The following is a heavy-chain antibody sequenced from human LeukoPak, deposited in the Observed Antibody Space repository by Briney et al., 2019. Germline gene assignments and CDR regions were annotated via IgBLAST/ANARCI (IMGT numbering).Heavy chain of an antibody. CDR1: GGSISSYY. CDR3: ATRSTGVAATFDS. D-gene: IGHD2-15*01. CDR2: ISYSGNT. Sequence: SETLSLTCSVSGGSISSYYWSWIRQPPGKGLEWMGYISYSGNTNYNPSLKGRVTISVDTSKNQFSLKLSSVTAADTDVYYCATRSTGVAATFDSWGQGALVTVSS. V-gene: IGHV4-59*01. J-gene: IGHJ4*02.